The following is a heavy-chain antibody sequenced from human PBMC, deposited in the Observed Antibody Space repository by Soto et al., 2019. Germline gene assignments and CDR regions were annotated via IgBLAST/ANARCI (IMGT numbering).Heavy chain of an antibody. Sequence: GASVKVSCKASGGTFSSYAISWVRQAPGQGLEWMGGIIPIFGTANYAQKFQGRVTITADESTSTAYMELSSLRSEDTAVYYCARDNTVTTWYYGMDVWGQGTTVTVSS. CDR3: ARDNTVTTWYYGMDV. D-gene: IGHD4-4*01. CDR2: IIPIFGTA. V-gene: IGHV1-69*13. J-gene: IGHJ6*02. CDR1: GGTFSSYA.